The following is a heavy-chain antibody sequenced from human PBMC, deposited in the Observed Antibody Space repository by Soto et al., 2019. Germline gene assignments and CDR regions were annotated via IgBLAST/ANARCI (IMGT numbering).Heavy chain of an antibody. Sequence: QVQLQESGPGLVKPSETLSLTCTVSGGSMSSYHWSWIRQPPGKGLEWIGYIYYRGSTNYNPSLRSRVTISVDTSKNQFSLKLSSVTAADTAMYYCASLAGDGWFDPWGPGALVTVSS. J-gene: IGHJ5*02. CDR1: GGSMSSYH. V-gene: IGHV4-59*01. CDR3: ASLAGDGWFDP. CDR2: IYYRGST. D-gene: IGHD7-27*01.